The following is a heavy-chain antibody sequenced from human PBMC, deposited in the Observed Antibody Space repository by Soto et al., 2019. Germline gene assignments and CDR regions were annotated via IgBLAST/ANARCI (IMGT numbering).Heavy chain of an antibody. J-gene: IGHJ4*02. CDR1: GYSFTTYW. Sequence: GESLKISCKASGYSFTTYWVGWVRQMPGKGLEWMGIIYPGDSDTRYSPSFQGQVTISADKSISTAYLQWSSLKASDTAIYYCARRVSAYSYDDWGQGTLLTVSS. CDR2: IYPGDSDT. D-gene: IGHD5-18*01. CDR3: ARRVSAYSYDD. V-gene: IGHV5-51*01.